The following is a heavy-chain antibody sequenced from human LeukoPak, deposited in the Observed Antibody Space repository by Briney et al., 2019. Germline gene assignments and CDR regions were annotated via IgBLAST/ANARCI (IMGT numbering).Heavy chain of an antibody. D-gene: IGHD6-19*01. CDR1: GLAFSAYK. Sequence: GGSLRLSCAASGLAFSAYKMHWVRQAPRKGLVWVSRISTDGYTTDYADFVQGRFTASRDNTKNTWSLEMNSLRAEDTAVYYCARGAEQWLTPPTENLLDYWGQGTLVTVPS. J-gene: IGHJ4*02. V-gene: IGHV3-74*01. CDR3: ARGAEQWLTPPTENLLDY. CDR2: ISTDGYTT.